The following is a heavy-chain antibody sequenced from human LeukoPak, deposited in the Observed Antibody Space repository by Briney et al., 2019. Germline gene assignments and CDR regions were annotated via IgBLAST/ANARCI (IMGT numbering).Heavy chain of an antibody. CDR3: ATDSPVLRFLEWLSQPQKRGYGMGV. D-gene: IGHD3-3*01. CDR2: FDPEDGET. Sequence: ASVKVSCKASGGTFSSYAISWVRQAPGKGLEWMGGFDPEDGETIYAQKFQGRVTMTEDTSTDTAYMELSSLRSEDTAVYYCATDSPVLRFLEWLSQPQKRGYGMGVWGQGTTVTVSS. V-gene: IGHV1-24*01. CDR1: GGTFSSYA. J-gene: IGHJ6*02.